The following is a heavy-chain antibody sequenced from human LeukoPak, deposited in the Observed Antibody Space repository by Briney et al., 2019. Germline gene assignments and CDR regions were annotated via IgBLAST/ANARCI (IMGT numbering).Heavy chain of an antibody. D-gene: IGHD5-12*01. CDR3: ARSTSGYEIDY. V-gene: IGHV4-59*01. Sequence: PSETLSLTCTVSGGSISGYFWSWIRQPPGKGLEWIGYMYYSGSTNHNPSLKSRVTISVDTSKNQLSLKLSSVTAADTAVYYCARSTSGYEIDYWGQGTLVTVSS. CDR1: GGSISGYF. CDR2: MYYSGST. J-gene: IGHJ4*02.